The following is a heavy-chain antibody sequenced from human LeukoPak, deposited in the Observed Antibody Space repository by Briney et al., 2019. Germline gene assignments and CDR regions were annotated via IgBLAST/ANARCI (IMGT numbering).Heavy chain of an antibody. J-gene: IGHJ4*02. CDR1: GGSISSYY. Sequence: SETLSLTCTVSGGSISSYYWSWIRQPAGKGLEWIGYIYYSGSTNYNPSLKSRVTISVDTSKNQFSLKLSSVTAADTAVYYCARDLYSYGYFDYWGQGTLVTVSS. CDR2: IYYSGST. D-gene: IGHD5-18*01. CDR3: ARDLYSYGYFDY. V-gene: IGHV4-59*01.